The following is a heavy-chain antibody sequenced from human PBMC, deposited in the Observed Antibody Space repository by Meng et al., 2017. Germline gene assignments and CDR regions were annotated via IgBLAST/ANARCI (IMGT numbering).Heavy chain of an antibody. D-gene: IGHD3-10*01. CDR2: INSDGSST. J-gene: IGHJ2*01. Sequence: VQVVESGGGLVQPGVSLRLSCAASGFNFSSYWMHWVRQAPGKGLVWVSRINSDGSSTSYADSMKGQFTISRDNAKNTLYLQMNSLRAEDMAVYYCAREGVIYWYFDLWGRGTLVTVSS. CDR3: AREGVIYWYFDL. V-gene: IGHV3/OR16-13*01. CDR1: GFNFSSYW.